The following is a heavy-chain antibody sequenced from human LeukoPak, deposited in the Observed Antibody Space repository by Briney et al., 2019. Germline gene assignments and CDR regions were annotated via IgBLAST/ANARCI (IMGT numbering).Heavy chain of an antibody. CDR2: IYTSGST. V-gene: IGHV4-61*02. D-gene: IGHD3-22*01. CDR3: ARDSPHYYDSSGYHYDAFDI. J-gene: IGHJ3*02. CDR1: GGSISSGSYY. Sequence: SETLSLTCTVSGGSISSGSYYWSWLRQPARKGLEWIGRIYTSGSTNYNPSLKSRVTISVDTSKNQFSLKLSSVTAADTAVYYCARDSPHYYDSSGYHYDAFDIWGQGTMVTVSS.